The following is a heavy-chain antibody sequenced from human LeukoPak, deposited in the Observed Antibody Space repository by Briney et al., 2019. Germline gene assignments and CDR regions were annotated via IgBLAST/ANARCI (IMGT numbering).Heavy chain of an antibody. Sequence: PGGSLRLSCAASGFTFSSYAMSWVRQAPGKGLEWVAVISYDGSNKYYADSVKGRFTISRDNSKNTLYLQMNSLRAEDTAVYYCRTYYYDSSGYFPNDYWGQGTLVTVSS. D-gene: IGHD3-22*01. CDR1: GFTFSSYA. CDR3: RTYYYDSSGYFPNDY. CDR2: ISYDGSNK. J-gene: IGHJ4*02. V-gene: IGHV3-30*04.